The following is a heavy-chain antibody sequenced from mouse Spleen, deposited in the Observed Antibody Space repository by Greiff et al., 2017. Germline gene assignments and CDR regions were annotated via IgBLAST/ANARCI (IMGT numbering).Heavy chain of an antibody. CDR2: INPGSGGT. J-gene: IGHJ3*01. Sequence: VQLQQSGAELVRPGTSVKVSCKASGYAFTNYLIEWVKQRPGQGLEWIGVINPGSGGTNYNEKFKGKATLTADKSSSTAYMQLSSLTSEDSAVYFCARSYGDYAAYWGQGTLVTVSA. CDR3: ARSYGDYAAY. CDR1: GYAFTNYL. D-gene: IGHD2-13*01. V-gene: IGHV1-54*01.